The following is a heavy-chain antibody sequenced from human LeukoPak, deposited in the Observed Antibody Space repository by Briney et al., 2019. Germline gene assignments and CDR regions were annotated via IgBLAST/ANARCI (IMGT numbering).Heavy chain of an antibody. CDR2: IIPILGIA. V-gene: IGHV1-69*04. CDR3: ARFISGYYDSSGYYLDY. J-gene: IGHJ4*02. D-gene: IGHD3-22*01. CDR1: GGTFSSYA. Sequence: SVKVSCKASGGTFSSYAISWVRQAPGQGLEWMGRIIPILGIANYAQKFQGRVTITADKSTSTAYMELSSLRSEDTAVYYCARFISGYYDSSGYYLDYWGQGTLVTVSS.